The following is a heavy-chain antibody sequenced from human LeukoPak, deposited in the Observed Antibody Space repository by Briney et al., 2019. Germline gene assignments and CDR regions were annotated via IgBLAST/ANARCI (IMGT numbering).Heavy chain of an antibody. CDR3: ARDQAYYDFWSGYHNWFDP. V-gene: IGHV4-4*07. D-gene: IGHD3-3*01. CDR2: IYTSGST. J-gene: IGHJ5*02. CDR1: GGSFSGYY. Sequence: NPSETLSLTCAVYGGSFSGYYWSWIRQPAGKGLEWIGRIYTSGSTNYNPSLKSRVTISVDTSKNQFSLKLSSVTAADTAVYYCARDQAYYDFWSGYHNWFDPWGQGTLVTVSS.